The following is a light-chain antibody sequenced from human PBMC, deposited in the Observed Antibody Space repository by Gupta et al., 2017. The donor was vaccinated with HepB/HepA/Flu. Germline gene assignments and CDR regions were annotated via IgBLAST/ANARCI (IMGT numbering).Light chain of an antibody. CDR1: QGISNN. Sequence: DIQMTQSPSSLSASVGDRVTITCRASQGISNNLAWYQQKAGKGPKLLIYAASTLPSGVPSRFSGSGSGTDFTLTISRLQPEDVATYYCQNEDSTPITFGQGTQVEI. V-gene: IGKV1-27*01. CDR3: QNEDSTPIT. J-gene: IGKJ5*01. CDR2: AAS.